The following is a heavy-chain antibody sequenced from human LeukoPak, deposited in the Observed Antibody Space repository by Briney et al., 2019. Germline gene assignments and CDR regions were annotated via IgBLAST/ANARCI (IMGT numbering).Heavy chain of an antibody. D-gene: IGHD3-3*01. J-gene: IGHJ4*02. CDR1: GFTFSSYA. CDR2: ISGSGGST. Sequence: GGSLRLSCAASGFTFSSYAMSWVRQAPGKGLEWVSAISGSGGSTYYADSVKGRFTISRDNSKNTLYLQMNSLRAEDTAVYYCAKIEPTYYDFWSGYYDYWGQGTLVTVSS. V-gene: IGHV3-23*01. CDR3: AKIEPTYYDFWSGYYDY.